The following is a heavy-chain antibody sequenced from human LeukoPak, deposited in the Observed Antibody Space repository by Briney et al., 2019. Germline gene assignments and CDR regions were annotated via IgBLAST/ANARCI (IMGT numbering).Heavy chain of an antibody. J-gene: IGHJ3*02. D-gene: IGHD3-9*01. V-gene: IGHV4-59*08. CDR2: IYYSGST. CDR3: ARHGKRLRYFDYAFDI. Sequence: ASETLSLTCTVSGGSISSYYWSWIRQPPGKGLEWIGYIYYSGSTNYNPSLKSRVTISVDTSKNQFSLKLSSVTAADTAVYYCARHGKRLRYFDYAFDIWGQGTMVTVSS. CDR1: GGSISSYY.